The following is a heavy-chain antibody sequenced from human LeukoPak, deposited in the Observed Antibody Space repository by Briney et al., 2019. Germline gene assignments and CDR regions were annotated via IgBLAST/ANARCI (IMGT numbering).Heavy chain of an antibody. Sequence: PGGSLRLSCAASGFTFSSYSMNWVRQAPGKELEWGSYISGSSSTIYYADSVKGRFTISRDNGKNTLYLQMNSLRAEDTAVYYCARGSTYYDSSGQVPFDYWGQGTLVTVSS. CDR2: ISGSSSTI. V-gene: IGHV3-48*01. J-gene: IGHJ4*02. CDR1: GFTFSSYS. D-gene: IGHD3-22*01. CDR3: ARGSTYYDSSGQVPFDY.